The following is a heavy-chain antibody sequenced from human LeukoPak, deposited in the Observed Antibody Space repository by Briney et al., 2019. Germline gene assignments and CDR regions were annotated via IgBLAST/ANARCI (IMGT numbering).Heavy chain of an antibody. V-gene: IGHV3-9*01. D-gene: IGHD3-16*01. CDR1: GFTFDDYA. CDR3: AKGGSGGGAFDI. CDR2: ISWNSGSI. J-gene: IGHJ3*02. Sequence: PGGSLRLSCAASGFTFDDYAMHWVRQAPGKGLEWVSGISWNSGSIGYADSVKGRFTISRDNSKNTLYLQMNSLRAEDTAVYYCAKGGSGGGAFDIWGQGTMVTVSS.